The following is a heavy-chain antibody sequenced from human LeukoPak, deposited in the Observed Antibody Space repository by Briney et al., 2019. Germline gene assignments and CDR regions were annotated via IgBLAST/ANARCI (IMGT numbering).Heavy chain of an antibody. CDR2: ISSTGGTI. CDR1: GFIFSSFG. D-gene: IGHD2-15*01. J-gene: IGHJ3*02. V-gene: IGHV3-48*01. CDR3: ARGYSRAAFDI. Sequence: GGSLRLSCAASGFIFSSFGMTWVRQAPGKGLEWVSFISSTGGTIYYANSVKGRFTVSRDNGKNSLLLQMNSLRAEDTALYYCARGYSRAAFDIWGQGTVVAVSS.